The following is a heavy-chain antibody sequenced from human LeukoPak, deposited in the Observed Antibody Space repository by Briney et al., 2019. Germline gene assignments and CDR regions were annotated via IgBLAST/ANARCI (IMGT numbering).Heavy chain of an antibody. CDR1: GYSISSGYY. J-gene: IGHJ3*02. CDR3: ARQDPGDAFDI. Sequence: SETLSLTCAVSGYSISSGYYWGWIRQPPGKGLERIGSIYHSGSTYYNPSLKSRVTISVDTSKNQFSLKLSSVTAADTAVYYCARQDPGDAFDIWGQGTMVTVSS. V-gene: IGHV4-38-2*01. CDR2: IYHSGST.